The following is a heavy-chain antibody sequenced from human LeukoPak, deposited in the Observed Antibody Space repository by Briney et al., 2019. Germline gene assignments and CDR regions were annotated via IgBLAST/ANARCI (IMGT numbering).Heavy chain of an antibody. Sequence: SGTLSLTCTVSGGSISSSNWWSLVRQPPGKGLEWIGEIFPSGNTNYNPSLKSRVTISVDKSKNHFSLKLNSVTAADTAVYYCATKGPANWYFDLWGRGTRVTVSS. V-gene: IGHV4-4*02. CDR1: GGSISSSNW. J-gene: IGHJ2*01. D-gene: IGHD6-25*01. CDR3: ATKGPANWYFDL. CDR2: IFPSGNT.